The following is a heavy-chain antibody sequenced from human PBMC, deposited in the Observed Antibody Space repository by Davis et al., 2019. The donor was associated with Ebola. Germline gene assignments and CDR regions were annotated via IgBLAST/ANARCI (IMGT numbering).Heavy chain of an antibody. CDR1: GFTFSSYG. D-gene: IGHD6-19*01. V-gene: IGHV3-30*02. CDR2: IRFDGSNE. Sequence: GESLKISCAASGFTFSSYGMHWVRQAPGKGLEWVVFIRFDGSNENYADSVKGRFTISRDNAKNTLYLQMNSLRAEDTAVYYCAIGRGQWLPRWAFDIWGQGTMVTVSS. CDR3: AIGRGQWLPRWAFDI. J-gene: IGHJ3*02.